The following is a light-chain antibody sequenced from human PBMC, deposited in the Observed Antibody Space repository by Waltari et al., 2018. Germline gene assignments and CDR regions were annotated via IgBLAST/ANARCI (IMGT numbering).Light chain of an antibody. V-gene: IGKV1-39*01. CDR3: QQSYSRPPT. CDR2: RIS. CDR1: ENIANY. Sequence: DIQMTQAPSSLSASIGDRVIITCRASENIANYVSWYRQKPGTAPELLIYRISSLQSGVPSRFSGGGSATDFTLTISRLQPEDFATYICQQSYSRPPTFGQWTKVEIK. J-gene: IGKJ2*01.